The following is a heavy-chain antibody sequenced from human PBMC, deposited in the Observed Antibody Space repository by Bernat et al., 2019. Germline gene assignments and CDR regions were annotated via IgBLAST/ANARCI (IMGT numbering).Heavy chain of an antibody. CDR3: ARAPSSGWYSSYFDY. V-gene: IGHV3-66*01. CDR2: IYSGGGT. Sequence: EVQLVESGGGLVQPGGSLRLSCAASGFTVSSNYMSWVRQAPGKGLEWVSVIYSGGGTYYADSVKGRFNIFRDNSKSTLYLQMNSLRAEDTALYYCARAPSSGWYSSYFDYWGQGTLVTVSS. CDR1: GFTVSSNY. J-gene: IGHJ4*02. D-gene: IGHD6-19*01.